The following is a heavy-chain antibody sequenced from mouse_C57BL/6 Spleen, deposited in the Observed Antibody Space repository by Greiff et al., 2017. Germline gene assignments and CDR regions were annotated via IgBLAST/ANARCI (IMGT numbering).Heavy chain of an antibody. CDR1: GYSITSGYY. CDR3: ASKVYYYGSSYWYFDV. Sequence: EVKLQESGPGLVKPSQSLSLTCSVTGYSITSGYYWNWIRQFPGNKLEWMGYISYDGSNNYNPSLKNRISITSDTSKNQFFLKLNSVTTEDTATYYCASKVYYYGSSYWYFDVWGTGTTVTVSS. J-gene: IGHJ1*03. CDR2: ISYDGSN. D-gene: IGHD1-1*01. V-gene: IGHV3-6*01.